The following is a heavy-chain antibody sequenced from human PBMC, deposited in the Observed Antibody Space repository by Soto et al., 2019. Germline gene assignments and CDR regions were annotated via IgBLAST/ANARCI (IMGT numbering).Heavy chain of an antibody. V-gene: IGHV3-23*01. J-gene: IGHJ4*02. CDR2: ISGSGGST. D-gene: IGHD3-3*01. Sequence: EVQLLESGGGLVQPGGSLRLSCAASGFTFSSYAMSWVRQAPGKGLEWVSAISGSGGSTYYADSVKGRFTISRDNPKNTLYLQMNSLRAEDTAVDYCAKNGRFLEWLLMGLIDYWGQGTLVTVSS. CDR1: GFTFSSYA. CDR3: AKNGRFLEWLLMGLIDY.